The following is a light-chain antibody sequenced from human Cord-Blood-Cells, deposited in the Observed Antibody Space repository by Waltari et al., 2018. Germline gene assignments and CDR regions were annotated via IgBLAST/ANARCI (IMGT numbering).Light chain of an antibody. J-gene: IGLJ1*01. V-gene: IGLV2-14*01. CDR2: DVS. Sequence: QYALTQPASVSGSPGQSITISCTGTRSDVGGYNHVSCYQQHPGKAPKLRIYDVSNRPSGVPNRFSGSKSGNTASLTISGLQAEDEADYYCSSYTSSSTLVFGTGTKVTVL. CDR1: RSDVGGYNH. CDR3: SSYTSSSTLV.